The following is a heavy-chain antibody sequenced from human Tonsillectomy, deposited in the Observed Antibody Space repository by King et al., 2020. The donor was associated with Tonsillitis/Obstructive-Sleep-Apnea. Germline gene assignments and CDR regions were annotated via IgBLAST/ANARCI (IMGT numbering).Heavy chain of an antibody. J-gene: IGHJ3*02. CDR2: ISGSGGST. D-gene: IGHD6-19*01. Sequence: EVQLVESGGGLVQPGGSLRLSCAASGFTFSSYAMSWVRQAPGKGLEWVSAISGSGGSTYNADSVKGRFTISRDNSKNTLYPRMNNLRAEDTAVYYCAKGIAVAPDAFDIWGQGTMVTVSS. V-gene: IGHV3-23*04. CDR1: GFTFSSYA. CDR3: AKGIAVAPDAFDI.